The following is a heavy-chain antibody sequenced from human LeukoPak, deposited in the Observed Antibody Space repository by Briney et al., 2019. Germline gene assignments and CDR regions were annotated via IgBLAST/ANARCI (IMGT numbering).Heavy chain of an antibody. D-gene: IGHD3-22*01. V-gene: IGHV3-30*02. Sequence: GGSLTLSCAASGFTFDCCGMHWVRQAPGKGLEWVAFIRYDGSNKYYADSVKGRFTISRDNSKNTLYLQMNSLRAEDTAVYYCAKDQKNYYDSSGYYLGYWGQGTLVTVSS. CDR1: GFTFDCCG. J-gene: IGHJ4*02. CDR3: AKDQKNYYDSSGYYLGY. CDR2: IRYDGSNK.